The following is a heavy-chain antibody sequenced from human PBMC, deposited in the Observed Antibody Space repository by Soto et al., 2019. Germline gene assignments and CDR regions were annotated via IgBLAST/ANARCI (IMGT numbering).Heavy chain of an antibody. J-gene: IGHJ4*02. D-gene: IGHD3-16*01. V-gene: IGHV1-69*01. CDR1: GGLFSSFA. CDR2: IIPAFGTT. CDR3: ARGGGPYVWFNEF. Sequence: QGQLVQSGPEVKKPGSSVKVSCKDSGGLFSSFAISWVRQAPGQGLEWLGGIIPAFGTTEYAEKFQGRVTITADESTNTAYMDLSSLTSGDTAMYYCARGGGPYVWFNEFWGQGTLVSVSS.